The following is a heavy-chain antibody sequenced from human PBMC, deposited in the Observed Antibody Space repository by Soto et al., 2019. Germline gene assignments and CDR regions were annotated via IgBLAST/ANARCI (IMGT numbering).Heavy chain of an antibody. CDR1: GFTFDDYA. V-gene: IGHV3-9*01. D-gene: IGHD6-19*01. Sequence: EVQLVESGGGLVQPGRSLRLSCAASGFTFDDYAMHWVRQAPGKGLEWVSGISWNSGSIGYADSVKGRFTISRDNAKNSRYLQMNSLRAEDTALYYCARGAQSSGWYDEAFDIWGQGTMVTVSS. CDR3: ARGAQSSGWYDEAFDI. J-gene: IGHJ3*02. CDR2: ISWNSGSI.